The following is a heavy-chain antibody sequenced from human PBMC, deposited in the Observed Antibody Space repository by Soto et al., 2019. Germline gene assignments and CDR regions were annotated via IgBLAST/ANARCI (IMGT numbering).Heavy chain of an antibody. V-gene: IGHV3-74*01. D-gene: IGHD5-12*01. CDR2: TSPAGSST. CDR3: ARENTGYGNFDY. CDR1: GFTVTSYW. Sequence: DVQLVESGGGIVQPGGSLRLSCAASGFTVTSYWMHWVRQAPGNGLVWVSRTSPAGSSTYYADFVRGRFTISKDTAKNTLYLQINSLGAEDTAVYYCARENTGYGNFDYWGQGTLVTVSS. J-gene: IGHJ4*02.